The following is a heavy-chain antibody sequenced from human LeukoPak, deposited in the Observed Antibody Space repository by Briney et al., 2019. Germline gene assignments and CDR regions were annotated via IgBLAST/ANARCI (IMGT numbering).Heavy chain of an antibody. J-gene: IGHJ4*02. V-gene: IGHV3-33*01. D-gene: IGHD3-22*01. CDR1: GFTFSSYG. CDR2: IWYDGSIQ. Sequence: GRSLRLSCAASGFTFSSYGMHWVRQAPGKGLEWVAAIWYDGSIQYYADSVKGRFTISRDNSKNTLYLQMDSLRAEDTAVYYCAMGPYYYDSSGYYYWGQGTLVTVSS. CDR3: AMGPYYYDSSGYYY.